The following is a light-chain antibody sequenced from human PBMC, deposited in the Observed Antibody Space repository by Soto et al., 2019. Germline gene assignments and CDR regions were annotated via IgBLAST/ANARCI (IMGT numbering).Light chain of an antibody. V-gene: IGKV1-8*01. CDR2: AAS. J-gene: IGKJ5*01. Sequence: AIRMTQSPSSFSASTGDRVTITCRASQGISSYLAWYQQKPGKAPKLLIYAASTLQSGVPSRFSGSGSGTDFTLTISCLQSEDFATYYCQQSYSPPITFGQGTRLDIK. CDR3: QQSYSPPIT. CDR1: QGISSY.